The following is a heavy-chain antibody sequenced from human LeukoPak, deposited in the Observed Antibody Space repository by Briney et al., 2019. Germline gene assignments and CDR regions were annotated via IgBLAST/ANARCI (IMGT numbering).Heavy chain of an antibody. J-gene: IGHJ4*02. V-gene: IGHV3-7*01. D-gene: IGHD3-10*01. CDR3: ARGSLWFGESEDY. CDR2: IKQDGSEK. Sequence: GGSLRLSCAASGFTFSSYWMSWFRRAPGKGLEWVANIKQDGSEKYYVDSVKGRFTISRDNAKNSLYLQMNSLRAEDTAVYYCARGSLWFGESEDYWGQGTLVTVSS. CDR1: GFTFSSYW.